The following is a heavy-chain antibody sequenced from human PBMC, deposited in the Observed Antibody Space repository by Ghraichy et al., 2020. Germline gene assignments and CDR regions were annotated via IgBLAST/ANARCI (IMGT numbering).Heavy chain of an antibody. J-gene: IGHJ5*02. CDR2: INPNSGGT. Sequence: ASVKVFCKASGYTFTGYYMHWVRQAPGQGLEWMGWINPNSGGTNYAQKFQGRVTMTRDTSISTAYMELSRLRSDDTAVYYCARHYCSSTSCYGAGWFDPWGQGTLVTVSS. CDR3: ARHYCSSTSCYGAGWFDP. CDR1: GYTFTGYY. V-gene: IGHV1-2*02. D-gene: IGHD2-2*01.